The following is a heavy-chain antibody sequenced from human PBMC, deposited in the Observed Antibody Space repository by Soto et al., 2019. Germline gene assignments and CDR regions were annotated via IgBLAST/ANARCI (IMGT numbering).Heavy chain of an antibody. CDR1: GGTISSLY. CDR2: IYYSGST. J-gene: IGHJ6*02. V-gene: IGHV4-59*11. D-gene: IGHD6-13*01. CDR3: ARVPLAAAGHDYYYYGMDV. Sequence: PSVLLSLPSTVFGGTISSLYWSWIMQTPGKGLEWIGYIYYSGSTNYNPSLKSRVTISVDTSKNQFSLKLSSVTAADTAVYYCARVPLAAAGHDYYYYGMDVWGQGTTVTVSS.